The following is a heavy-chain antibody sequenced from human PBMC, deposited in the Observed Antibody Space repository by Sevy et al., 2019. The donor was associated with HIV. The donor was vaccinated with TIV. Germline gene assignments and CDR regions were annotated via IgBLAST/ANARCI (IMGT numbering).Heavy chain of an antibody. J-gene: IGHJ4*02. CDR2: ITFLSNYI. V-gene: IGHV3-21*01. Sequence: GGSLRLSCAASGFTFSSYTMNWVRQAPGKGLEWVSSITFLSNYIYYADSVKGRFTISRDNAKNSVYLQMNSRRVEDTAVYYCARGGSNWPYFDYWGQGTLVTVSS. CDR3: ARGGSNWPYFDY. CDR1: GFTFSSYT. D-gene: IGHD6-13*01.